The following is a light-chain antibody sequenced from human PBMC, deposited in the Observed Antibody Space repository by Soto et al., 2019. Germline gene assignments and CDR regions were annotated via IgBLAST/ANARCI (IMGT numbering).Light chain of an antibody. CDR2: EGS. CDR1: SSDVGSYNL. Sequence: QSVLTQPASVSGSPGQSITISCTGTSSDVGSYNLVSWYQQHPGKAPKLMIYEGSKRPSGVSNRFSGSKSGNTASLTISGRQSEDEADYYCCSYAGSSTSLFGGGTKLTVL. J-gene: IGLJ2*01. CDR3: CSYAGSSTSL. V-gene: IGLV2-23*01.